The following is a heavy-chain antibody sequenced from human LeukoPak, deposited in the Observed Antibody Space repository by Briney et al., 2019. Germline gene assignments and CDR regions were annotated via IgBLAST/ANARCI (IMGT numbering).Heavy chain of an antibody. Sequence: ASVKVSCKASGSTFTDYYMHWVPQAPCQGLEWMGWINPNSAGTNYSQKFQGRVTMTRDASISTAYMELSRLRSDDTAVYYCARASYYYDSSGYPGYYFDYWGQGTLVTVSS. CDR1: GSTFTDYY. CDR2: INPNSAGT. V-gene: IGHV1-2*02. D-gene: IGHD3-22*01. J-gene: IGHJ4*02. CDR3: ARASYYYDSSGYPGYYFDY.